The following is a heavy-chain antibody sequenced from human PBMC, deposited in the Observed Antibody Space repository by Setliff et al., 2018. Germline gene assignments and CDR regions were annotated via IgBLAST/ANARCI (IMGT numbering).Heavy chain of an antibody. CDR2: TNNYNTNT. V-gene: IGHV1-18*01. J-gene: IGHJ4*02. Sequence: VASVKVSCKTSGYTFTNYGITWVRQAPGQGLEWMGWTNNYNTNTNYAQKLQGRVAMTTDTSTSTAYMELRSLRSDDSAVYYCARINFYVSSGHYYAPDYWGQGTLVTVSS. D-gene: IGHD3-22*01. CDR3: ARINFYVSSGHYYAPDY. CDR1: GYTFTNYG.